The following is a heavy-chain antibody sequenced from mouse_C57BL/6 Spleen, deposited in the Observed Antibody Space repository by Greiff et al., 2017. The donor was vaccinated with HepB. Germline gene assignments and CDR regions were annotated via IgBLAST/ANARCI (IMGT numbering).Heavy chain of an antibody. CDR1: GFTFSDYG. Sequence: EVNVVESGGGLVKPGGSLKLSCAASGFTFSDYGMHWVRQAPEKGLEWVAYISSGSSTIYYADTVKGRFTISRDNAKNTLFLQMISLRSEDTAMYYCASYSNQPMDYWGQGTSVTVSS. CDR2: ISSGSSTI. V-gene: IGHV5-17*01. D-gene: IGHD2-5*01. CDR3: ASYSNQPMDY. J-gene: IGHJ4*01.